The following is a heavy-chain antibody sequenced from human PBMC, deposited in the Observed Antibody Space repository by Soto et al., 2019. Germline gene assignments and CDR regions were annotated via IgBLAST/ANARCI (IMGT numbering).Heavy chain of an antibody. V-gene: IGHV3-23*01. J-gene: IGHJ5*02. Sequence: GGSLRLSCAASGFTFSSYAMSWVRQAPGKGLEWVSAISGSGGSTYYADSVKGRFTISRDNSKNTLYLQMNSLRAEDTAVYYCTRDASRDSSARGWFDPWGPGTLVTVSS. CDR1: GFTFSSYA. D-gene: IGHD6-13*01. CDR3: TRDASRDSSARGWFDP. CDR2: ISGSGGST.